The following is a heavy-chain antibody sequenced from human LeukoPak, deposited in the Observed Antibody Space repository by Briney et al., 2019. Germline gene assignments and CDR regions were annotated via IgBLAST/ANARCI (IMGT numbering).Heavy chain of an antibody. CDR1: GFTFSSYA. V-gene: IGHV3-23*01. CDR2: ISGSGGST. D-gene: IGHD2-21*01. J-gene: IGHJ4*02. CDR3: AKFLPTHIVVANYYFDY. Sequence: GGSLRLSCAASGFTFSSYAMSWVRRAPGKGLEWVSAISGSGGSTYYADSVKGRFTISRDNSKNTLYLQMNSLRAEDTAVYYCAKFLPTHIVVANYYFDYWGQGTLVTVSS.